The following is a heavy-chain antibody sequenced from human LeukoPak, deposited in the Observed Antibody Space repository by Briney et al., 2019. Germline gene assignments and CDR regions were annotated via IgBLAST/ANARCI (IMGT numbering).Heavy chain of an antibody. CDR2: ISSSSSTI. V-gene: IGHV3-48*01. Sequence: GGSLRLSCAASGFTFSSYSMNWVRQAPGKGLEWVSYISSSSSTIYYADSVKGRFTISRDNAKNSLYLQMNSLRAEDTAVYYCARDSRVYYDSLGAFDIWGQGTMVTVSS. J-gene: IGHJ3*02. CDR1: GFTFSSYS. D-gene: IGHD3-22*01. CDR3: ARDSRVYYDSLGAFDI.